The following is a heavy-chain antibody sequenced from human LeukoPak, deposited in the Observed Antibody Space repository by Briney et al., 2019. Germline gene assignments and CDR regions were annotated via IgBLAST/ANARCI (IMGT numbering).Heavy chain of an antibody. V-gene: IGHV3-9*01. J-gene: IGHJ6*03. CDR1: GFTFDDYG. Sequence: GRSLRLSCAASGFTFDDYGMHRVRQAPGKGLEWVSGITYNSGTIGYADSVKGRFTISRDNAKNSMYLQMNSLRAEDTAVYYCARDGATFSGYDWYYYMDVWGKGTTVTVSS. CDR2: ITYNSGTI. D-gene: IGHD5-12*01. CDR3: ARDGATFSGYDWYYYMDV.